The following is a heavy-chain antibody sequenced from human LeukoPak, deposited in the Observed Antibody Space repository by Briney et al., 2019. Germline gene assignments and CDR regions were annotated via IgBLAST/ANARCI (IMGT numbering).Heavy chain of an antibody. V-gene: IGHV4-4*07. CDR1: GASISSFY. D-gene: IGHD6-13*01. CDR2: LYNGGDT. J-gene: IGHJ3*02. CDR3: ARGVEASGVGFYAFDI. Sequence: SETLSLTCTVSGASISSFYWVWIRQPAGKGLEWIGRLYNGGDTNYSPSLRSRVTMPVDTSKNQFSLKLKSVTAADTAVYYCARGVEASGVGFYAFDIWGQGTMVTVSS.